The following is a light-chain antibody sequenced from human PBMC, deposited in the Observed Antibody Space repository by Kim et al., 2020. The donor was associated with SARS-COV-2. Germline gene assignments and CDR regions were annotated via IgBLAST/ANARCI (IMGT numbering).Light chain of an antibody. CDR2: EDN. CDR1: SGSIASNY. J-gene: IGLJ3*02. V-gene: IGLV6-57*04. Sequence: NFMLTQPHSVSESPGKTVTISCTRSSGSIASNYVQWYQQRPGSAPTTVIYEDNQRPSGVPDRFSGSIDSSSNSASLTISGLKTEDEADYYCQSYDSSNRVWVVGGGTQLTGL. CDR3: QSYDSSNRVWV.